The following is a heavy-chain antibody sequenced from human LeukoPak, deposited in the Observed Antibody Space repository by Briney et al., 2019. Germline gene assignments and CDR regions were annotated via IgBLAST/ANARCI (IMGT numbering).Heavy chain of an antibody. CDR3: ARDGAHYDILTGYYKRDYGFDY. CDR2: IIPIFCTA. CDR1: GGTFSSYA. V-gene: IGHV1-69*01. Sequence: ASVKVSCKASGGTFSSYAISWVRQAPGQGLEWMGGIIPIFCTANYAQKFQGRVTITADESTSTAYMELSSLRSEDTAVYYCARDGAHYDILTGYYKRDYGFDYWGQGTLVTVSS. D-gene: IGHD3-9*01. J-gene: IGHJ4*02.